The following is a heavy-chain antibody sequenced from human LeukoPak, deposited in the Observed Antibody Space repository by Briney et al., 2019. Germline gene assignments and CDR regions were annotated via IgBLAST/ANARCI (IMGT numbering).Heavy chain of an antibody. CDR2: IHPGDSDI. CDR3: ARQGNSGWFAAY. V-gene: IGHV5-51*01. J-gene: IGHJ4*02. CDR1: GYSFTNYW. D-gene: IGHD6-19*01. Sequence: GESLKISCEGSGYSFTNYWIGWVRQMPGKGLEWMGIIHPGDSDIRYSPSFQGQVTISADKSISTAYLQRSGLKASDTAIYYCARQGNSGWFAAYWGQGTLVTVSS.